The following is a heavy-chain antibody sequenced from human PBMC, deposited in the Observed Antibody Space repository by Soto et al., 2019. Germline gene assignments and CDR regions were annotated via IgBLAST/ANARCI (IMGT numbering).Heavy chain of an antibody. J-gene: IGHJ4*02. V-gene: IGHV3-30*18. CDR3: AKDGNLGDPMIVVVMVDY. D-gene: IGHD3-22*01. Sequence: TGGSLRLSCAASGFTFSSYGMHWVRQAPGKGLEWVAVISYDGSNKYYADSVKGRFTISRDNSKNTLYLQMNSLRAEDTAVYYCAKDGNLGDPMIVVVMVDYWGQGTLVTVSS. CDR1: GFTFSSYG. CDR2: ISYDGSNK.